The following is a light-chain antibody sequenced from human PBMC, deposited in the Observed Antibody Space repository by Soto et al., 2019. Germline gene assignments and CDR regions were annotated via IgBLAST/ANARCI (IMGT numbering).Light chain of an antibody. J-gene: IGLJ1*01. CDR2: DFR. Sequence: QSVLTQPASVSGSPGQSITISCTGTSSDVGGNNYVSWYQQLPGKAPTLMIYDFRNRPSGVSNRFSGSKSGDSRSLTLSGLQADYEADYYGSSYTSSSSYVFGSGTKATVL. V-gene: IGLV2-14*01. CDR1: SSDVGGNNY. CDR3: SSYTSSSSYV.